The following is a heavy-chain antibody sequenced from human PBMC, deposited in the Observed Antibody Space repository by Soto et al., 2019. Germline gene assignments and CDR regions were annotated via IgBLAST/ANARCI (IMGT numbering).Heavy chain of an antibody. D-gene: IGHD3-10*01. CDR1: GFTFSSYS. CDR3: AIQRSCYGSGSYYY. J-gene: IGHJ4*02. CDR2: ISSSSSTI. Sequence: GGSLRLSCAASGFTFSSYSMNWVRQAPGKGLEWVSYISSSSSTIYYADSVKGRFTISRDNAKNTLYLQMNSLRAEDTAVYYCAIQRSCYGSGSYYYWGQGTLVTVSS. V-gene: IGHV3-48*01.